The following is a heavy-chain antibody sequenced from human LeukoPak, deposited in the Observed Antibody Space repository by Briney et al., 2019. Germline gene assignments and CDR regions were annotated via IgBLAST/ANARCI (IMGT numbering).Heavy chain of an antibody. CDR2: INSVGSST. V-gene: IGHV3-74*01. CDR1: GFTFSSFW. J-gene: IGHJ4*02. CDR3: ARERTGGLGAFDF. D-gene: IGHD5-12*01. Sequence: PGGSLRLSCAASGFTFSSFWMHWVRQAPGKVLVWVSRINSVGSSTSYADSVKGRFTISRDNAKNKLYLQMNSLRAEDTAVYYCARERTGGLGAFDFWGQGTLVTVSS.